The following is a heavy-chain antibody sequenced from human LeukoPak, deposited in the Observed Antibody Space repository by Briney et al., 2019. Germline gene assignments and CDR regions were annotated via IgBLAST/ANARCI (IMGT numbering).Heavy chain of an antibody. CDR1: GCAFTSYG. J-gene: IGHJ4*02. CDR3: QRITIFGVIIDFDY. Sequence: ASVKVSCKASGCAFTSYGINLVRQAPGQGLEWMGWISVNNGNTHYAQKFQGRVTMTTDTSTSTAYMEVRSLRSDDTAVYYCQRITIFGVIIDFDYWGQGTLVTVSS. V-gene: IGHV1-18*01. CDR2: ISVNNGNT. D-gene: IGHD3-3*01.